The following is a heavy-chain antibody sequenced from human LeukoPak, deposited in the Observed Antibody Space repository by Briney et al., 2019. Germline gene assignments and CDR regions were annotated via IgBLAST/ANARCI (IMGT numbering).Heavy chain of an antibody. Sequence: GASVKVSCKASGYTFTRYYMHWVRQAPGQGLEWMGWINPNSGGTNFAQKFQGRVTLTRNTSISTAYMELSGLRSDDTAMFYCARDGGYCSSSSCLSRFDSWGQGTLVTVSS. D-gene: IGHD2-2*01. V-gene: IGHV1-2*02. J-gene: IGHJ4*02. CDR2: INPNSGGT. CDR1: GYTFTRYY. CDR3: ARDGGYCSSSSCLSRFDS.